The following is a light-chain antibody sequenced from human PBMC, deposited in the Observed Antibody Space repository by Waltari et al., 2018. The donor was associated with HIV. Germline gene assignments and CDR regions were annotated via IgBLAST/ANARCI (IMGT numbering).Light chain of an antibody. Sequence: DIQMTQSPSTLSASVGDRVTITCRASQSINSWLAWYQQKPGKVPNLLIYKASSLESGVPSRFSGSGSGTEFTLTSSSLQPDDFATYYCQQYNSYSYSFGQGTKLEIK. CDR3: QQYNSYSYS. CDR1: QSINSW. J-gene: IGKJ2*03. V-gene: IGKV1-5*03. CDR2: KAS.